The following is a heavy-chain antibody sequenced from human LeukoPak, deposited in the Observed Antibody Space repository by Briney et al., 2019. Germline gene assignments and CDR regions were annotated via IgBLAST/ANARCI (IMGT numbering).Heavy chain of an antibody. V-gene: IGHV3-30*02. CDR2: IRNDETEI. CDR1: GFTFSNAW. D-gene: IGHD3-16*02. CDR3: AKDGGRYRFDF. J-gene: IGHJ4*02. Sequence: TGGSLRLSCAASGFTFSNAWMSWVRQSPGRGLEWVSFIRNDETEIHYADFAKGRFTISRDRSKNSVYLQMNSLRPDDTALYYCAKDGGRYRFDFWGQGTMVTVSS.